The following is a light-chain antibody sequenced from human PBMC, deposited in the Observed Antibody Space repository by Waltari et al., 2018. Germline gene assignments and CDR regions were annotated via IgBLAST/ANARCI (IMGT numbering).Light chain of an antibody. CDR1: QAFGTS. CDR2: VAS. Sequence: IQLTQSPSSLSASVGDRVTITCRASQAFGTSLAWYHQTPGKAPKLLIFVASILQTGVPSRFSGNGSGTDFTPTISSLQPEDFGTYYCQQYKSYSEVTFGGGTKVDIK. CDR3: QQYKSYSEVT. J-gene: IGKJ4*01. V-gene: IGKV1-9*01.